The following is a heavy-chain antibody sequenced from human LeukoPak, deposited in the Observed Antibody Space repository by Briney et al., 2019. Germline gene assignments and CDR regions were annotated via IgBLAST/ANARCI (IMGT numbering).Heavy chain of an antibody. CDR2: IDPKSGGT. CDR3: ARVGAEYQLLYDQYYFDY. V-gene: IGHV1-2*02. Sequence: ASVKVSCKASGYTFTGYVMHWVGQAPGPGGEWLGGIDPKSGGTTSAQKFQGRVTMTRDTSISTAYMELSRLPSAHTAVYYCARVGAEYQLLYDQYYFDYWGQGPLVTVSS. CDR1: GYTFTGYV. J-gene: IGHJ4*02. D-gene: IGHD2-2*02.